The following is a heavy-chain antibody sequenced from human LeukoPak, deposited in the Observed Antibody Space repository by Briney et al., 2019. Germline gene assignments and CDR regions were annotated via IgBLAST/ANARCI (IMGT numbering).Heavy chain of an antibody. CDR3: AREGVRYCSSTSCAGFDP. J-gene: IGHJ5*02. D-gene: IGHD2-2*01. Sequence: SETLSLTCSVWGGFISRYYWRWIPQPAERGLEWIRRFYTCGSTNYNPSLKSRVTMSVDTSKNQFSMKLSSVSAADTAVYYCAREGVRYCSSTSCAGFDPWGQGTLVTVSS. CDR2: FYTCGST. V-gene: IGHV4-4*07. CDR1: GGFISRYY.